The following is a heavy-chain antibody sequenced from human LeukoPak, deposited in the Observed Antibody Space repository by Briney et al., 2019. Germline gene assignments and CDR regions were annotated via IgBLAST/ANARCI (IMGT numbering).Heavy chain of an antibody. J-gene: IGHJ6*02. CDR3: ARDKEKYYDILTGWNYYYYGMNV. CDR2: IKEDGSEK. Sequence: GGSLRLSCGASGFTLSSYWMSWVRQAPGKGLEWVANIKEDGSEKYYVDSVKGRFTISRDNDKNSLYLQVNSLRAEDTALYYCARDKEKYYDILTGWNYYYYGMNVWGQGTTVTVSS. V-gene: IGHV3-7*01. CDR1: GFTLSSYW. D-gene: IGHD3-9*01.